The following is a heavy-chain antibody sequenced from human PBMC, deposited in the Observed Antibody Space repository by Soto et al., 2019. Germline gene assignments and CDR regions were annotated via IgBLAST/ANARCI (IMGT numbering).Heavy chain of an antibody. CDR2: IYYSGSI. J-gene: IGHJ4*02. V-gene: IGHV4-59*08. CDR1: DGSISSYY. D-gene: IGHD6-13*01. CDR3: ATLNTAAGLYCFDY. Sequence: QVQLQESGPGLVKPSETLSLTCTVSDGSISSYYWSWIRQPPGKGLEWIGYIYYSGSINDNSSLKGGVAXSVDTSKNQFSLKLRSVTAADTAVYYCATLNTAAGLYCFDYWGQGALVTVSS.